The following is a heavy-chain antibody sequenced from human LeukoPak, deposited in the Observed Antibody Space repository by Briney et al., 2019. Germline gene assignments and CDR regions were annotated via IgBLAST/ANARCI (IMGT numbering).Heavy chain of an antibody. CDR1: GFTFSIYE. CDR2: ISSVGSSI. J-gene: IGHJ4*02. D-gene: IGHD6-6*01. CDR3: ARDGYSSSFYFDY. V-gene: IGHV3-48*03. Sequence: GGSLRLSCAASGFTFSIYEMNWVRQAPGKGLEWVSYISSVGSSIYYADSVKGRFTISRDNAKNSLYLQMNSLRAEDTAVYYCARDGYSSSFYFDYWGQGTLVTVSS.